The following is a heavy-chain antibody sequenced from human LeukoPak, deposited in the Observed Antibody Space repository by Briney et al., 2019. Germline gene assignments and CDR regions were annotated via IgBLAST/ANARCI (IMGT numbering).Heavy chain of an antibody. CDR2: IYYSGST. D-gene: IGHD3-10*01. J-gene: IGHJ4*02. CDR1: GGSISSSSYY. Sequence: SETLSLTCTVSGGSISSSSYYWGWIRQPPGKGLEWIGSIYYSGSTYYNPSLKGRVSISIDTSKTQFSLEMTSVTAADTAVYYCARRRDYSGSDPFDSWGPGILVTVSS. CDR3: ARRRDYSGSDPFDS. V-gene: IGHV4-39*07.